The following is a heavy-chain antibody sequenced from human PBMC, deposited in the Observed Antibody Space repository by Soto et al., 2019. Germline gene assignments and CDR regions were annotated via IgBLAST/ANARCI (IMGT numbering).Heavy chain of an antibody. D-gene: IGHD3-9*01. V-gene: IGHV4-39*01. CDR3: ERKGRNNTILILRHYAPDF. CDR2: ILYSGDT. J-gene: IGHJ6*02. CDR1: SGSISTNSYL. Sequence: KPSETLSLTCSVSSGSISTNSYLWGWIRQPPGKGLEWIGAILYSGDTYYSESLKSRVTMSVDTAKNQFSLKLNSVTAADTAVYYCERKGRNNTILILRHYAPDFWGQGTAVTVSS.